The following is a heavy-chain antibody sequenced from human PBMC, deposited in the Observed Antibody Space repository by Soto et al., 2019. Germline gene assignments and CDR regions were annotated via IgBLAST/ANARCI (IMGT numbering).Heavy chain of an antibody. D-gene: IGHD5-18*01. V-gene: IGHV3-30*18. CDR3: AKDLVSSSGYSYANYYYYGMDV. J-gene: IGHJ6*02. CDR1: GFTFSSYG. Sequence: PGGSLRLSCAASGFTFSSYGMHWVRQAPGKGLEWVAVISYDGSNKYYADSVKGRFTISRDNSKNTLYLQMNSLRAEDTAVYYCAKDLVSSSGYSYANYYYYGMDVWGQGTTVTVSS. CDR2: ISYDGSNK.